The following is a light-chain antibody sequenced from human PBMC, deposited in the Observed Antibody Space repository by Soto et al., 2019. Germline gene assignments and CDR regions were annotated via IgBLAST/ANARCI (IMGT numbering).Light chain of an antibody. CDR2: GAS. V-gene: IGKV1-9*01. CDR3: QQLNTYSVA. Sequence: IPLTQSPASLSASIGDRVTITCRASQGISTHLAWYQQKPGKAPKLLIYGASTVHSGVPSMISGSGSGTDFTLTISVLQPEDFVTYYYQQLNTYSVAFGPGTKVYIK. CDR1: QGISTH. J-gene: IGKJ3*01.